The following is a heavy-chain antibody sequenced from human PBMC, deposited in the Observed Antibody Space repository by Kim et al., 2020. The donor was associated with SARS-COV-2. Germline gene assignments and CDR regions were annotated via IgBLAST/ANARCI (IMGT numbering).Heavy chain of an antibody. V-gene: IGHV3-7*03. CDR3: ARGHWGRDY. CDR2: IKPDGSDK. J-gene: IGHJ4*02. CDR1: GFTLSVHW. Sequence: GGSLRHSCAASGFTLSVHWMSWVRQAPGKGLEWVADIKPDGSDKYYVDSVKGRFTISRDNARNSLYLQMNSLRGEDTAVYYCARGHWGRDYWGQGTLVTVSS. D-gene: IGHD7-27*01.